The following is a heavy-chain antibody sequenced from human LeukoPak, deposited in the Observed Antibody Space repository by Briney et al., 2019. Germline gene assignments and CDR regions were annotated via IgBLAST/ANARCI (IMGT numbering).Heavy chain of an antibody. CDR3: ARLDRSGYEMGGTWFDP. D-gene: IGHD3-22*01. J-gene: IGHJ5*02. CDR1: GASIRSSY. Sequence: SETLSLTCTVSGASIRSSYWSWLRQPPGKGLEWIGYIYYTGSTNSNPSLKSRVTVSVDTSKNQFSLKLNSMTAADTAIYYCARLDRSGYEMGGTWFDPWGQGTLVTVFS. V-gene: IGHV4-59*08. CDR2: IYYTGST.